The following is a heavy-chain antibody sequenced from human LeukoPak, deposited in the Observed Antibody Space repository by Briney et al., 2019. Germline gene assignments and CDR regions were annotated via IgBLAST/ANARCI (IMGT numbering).Heavy chain of an antibody. CDR1: GAFINSGGYS. CDR3: ARISLGYSSGWYRVDP. V-gene: IGHV4-30-4*07. D-gene: IGHD6-19*01. J-gene: IGHJ5*02. CDR2: IYDSGST. Sequence: PSETLSLACAVSGAFINSGGYSWSWIRQPPGKGLEWIGYIYDSGSTYYSPSLKSRVFISLDTSKNRFSVELTSVTAADTAVYYCARISLGYSSGWYRVDPWGQGTLVTVSS.